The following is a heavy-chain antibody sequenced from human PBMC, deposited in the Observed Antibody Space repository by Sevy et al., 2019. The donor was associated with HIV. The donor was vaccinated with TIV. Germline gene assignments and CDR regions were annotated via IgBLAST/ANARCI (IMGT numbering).Heavy chain of an antibody. D-gene: IGHD2-2*01. J-gene: IGHJ6*02. Sequence: ASVKVSCKASGGTFSSYASSWVRQAPGQGLEWMGGIIPIFGTANYAQKFQGRVTITADESTSTAYMELSSLRSEDTAVYYCASGRDIVVVPAHYYGMDVWGQGTTVTVSS. V-gene: IGHV1-69*13. CDR1: GGTFSSYA. CDR3: ASGRDIVVVPAHYYGMDV. CDR2: IIPIFGTA.